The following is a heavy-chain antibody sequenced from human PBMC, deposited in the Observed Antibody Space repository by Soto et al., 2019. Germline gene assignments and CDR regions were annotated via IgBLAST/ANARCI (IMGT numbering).Heavy chain of an antibody. D-gene: IGHD1-1*01. Sequence: GXPVKVWCKASGYTFTSYYMHWVRQAPGQGLEWMGIINPSGGSTSYAQKFQGRVTMTRDTSTSTVYMELSSLRSEDTAVYYCASLDEAHYYGMDVWGQGTKVTVYS. J-gene: IGHJ6*02. V-gene: IGHV1-46*01. CDR1: GYTFTSYY. CDR3: ASLDEAHYYGMDV. CDR2: INPSGGST.